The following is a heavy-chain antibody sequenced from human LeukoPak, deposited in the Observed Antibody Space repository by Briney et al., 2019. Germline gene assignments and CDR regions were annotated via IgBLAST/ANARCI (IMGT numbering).Heavy chain of an antibody. V-gene: IGHV3-53*01. CDR2: IYSGGST. D-gene: IGHD6-13*01. J-gene: IGHJ3*02. CDR3: ARDRLGIAAPLGAFDI. CDR1: GFTVSSNY. Sequence: GGSLRLSCAASGFTVSSNYMSWVRQAPGKGLEWVSVIYSGGSTYYADSVKGRFTISRDNSKNTLYLQMNSLRAEDTAVYYCARDRLGIAAPLGAFDIWGQGTMVTVSS.